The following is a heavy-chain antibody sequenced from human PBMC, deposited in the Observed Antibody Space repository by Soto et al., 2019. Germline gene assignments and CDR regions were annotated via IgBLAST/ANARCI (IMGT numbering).Heavy chain of an antibody. CDR3: ASHLYYDFWSGTSPYYYYGMDV. Sequence: SVKVSCKASGGTFGIYAISWVRQAPGQGLEWMGGIIPIFGTANYAQKFQGRVTITADESTSTAYMELSSLRSEDTAVYYCASHLYYDFWSGTSPYYYYGMDVWGQGTTVTVSS. CDR1: GGTFGIYA. CDR2: IIPIFGTA. J-gene: IGHJ6*02. V-gene: IGHV1-69*13. D-gene: IGHD3-3*01.